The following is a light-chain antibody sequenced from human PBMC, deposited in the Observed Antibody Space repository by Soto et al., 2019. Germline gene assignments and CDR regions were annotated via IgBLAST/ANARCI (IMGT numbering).Light chain of an antibody. J-gene: IGKJ1*01. CDR1: HSIAAS. CDR2: DVS. Sequence: DIQMTQSPSALSASVGDTVTITFRASHSIAASLAWYQHKPGEAPKLLIYDVSSLETGVPSRFSGSGSGTEFSLTIRGLQPDDFATYYCQQYDYSRTFGQGTKVDIK. V-gene: IGKV1-5*01. CDR3: QQYDYSRT.